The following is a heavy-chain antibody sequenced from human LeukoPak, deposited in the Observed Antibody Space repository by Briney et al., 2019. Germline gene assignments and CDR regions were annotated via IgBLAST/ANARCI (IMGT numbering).Heavy chain of an antibody. V-gene: IGHV3-48*01. Sequence: PGGSLRLSCAASGFTFSNFGMNWVRQAPGKGLEWVSYISSSESTLYYADSVKGRFTVSRDNAKNSLYLQMNSLRAEDTAVYYCARGGCSGGSCPLDFWGQGTLVTVSS. CDR3: ARGGCSGGSCPLDF. D-gene: IGHD2-15*01. CDR1: GFTFSNFG. CDR2: ISSSESTL. J-gene: IGHJ4*02.